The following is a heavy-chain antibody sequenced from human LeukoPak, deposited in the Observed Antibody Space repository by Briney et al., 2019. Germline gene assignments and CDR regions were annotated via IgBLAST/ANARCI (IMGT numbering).Heavy chain of an antibody. D-gene: IGHD2-15*01. Sequence: GGSLRLSCAASGFTFDDYAMHWVRQAPGKGLEWVSGISWNSGSIGYADSVKGRFTFSRDNAKNSLYLQMNSLRAEDTALYYCAKEAASPAFDIWGQGTMVTVSS. CDR3: AKEAASPAFDI. CDR2: ISWNSGSI. V-gene: IGHV3-9*01. J-gene: IGHJ3*02. CDR1: GFTFDDYA.